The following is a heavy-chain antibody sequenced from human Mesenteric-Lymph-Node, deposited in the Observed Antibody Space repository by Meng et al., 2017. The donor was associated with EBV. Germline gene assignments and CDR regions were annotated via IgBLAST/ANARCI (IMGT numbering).Heavy chain of an antibody. CDR1: GYNFYTYG. D-gene: IGHD3-16*01. CDR3: ARDGGAGGAKGY. Sequence: QVQRVPPWAGVKAPGASLKFSCKASGYNFYTYGLSWVRQAPGQGLEWIGWISGHYGNTNYAQKFQGRVTVTTDRATSTAYMELWRLRYDDTAVYYCARDGGAGGAKGYWGQGTLVTVSS. V-gene: IGHV1-18*01. J-gene: IGHJ4*02. CDR2: ISGHYGNT.